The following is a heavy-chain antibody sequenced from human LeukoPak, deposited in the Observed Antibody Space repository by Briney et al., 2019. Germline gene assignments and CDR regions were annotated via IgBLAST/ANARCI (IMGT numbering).Heavy chain of an antibody. CDR1: GFTFSDYS. CDR3: ARELMVRKIIWSDP. D-gene: IGHD2-8*01. CDR2: IDISSRSI. J-gene: IGHJ5*02. V-gene: IGHV3-48*02. Sequence: GGSLRLSCAASGFTFSDYSMNWVRQAPGKGLEWVSYIDISSRSIFYADSVKGRFTISRDNAKNSLYLQMNSLRDEDTAVYYCARELMVRKIIWSDPWGQGTLVTVSS.